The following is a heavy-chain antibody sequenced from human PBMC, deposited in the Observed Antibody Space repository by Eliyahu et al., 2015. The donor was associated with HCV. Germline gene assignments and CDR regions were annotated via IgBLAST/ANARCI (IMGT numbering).Heavy chain of an antibody. Sequence: GDGLEWIGEINHSGSTNYNPSLKSRVTISVDTSKNQFSLKLSSVTAADTAVYYCARAGRGVEYYYGSGSYYKDWGQGTLVTVSS. D-gene: IGHD3-10*01. CDR3: ARAGRGVEYYYGSGSYYKD. J-gene: IGHJ4*02. V-gene: IGHV4-34*01. CDR2: INHSGST.